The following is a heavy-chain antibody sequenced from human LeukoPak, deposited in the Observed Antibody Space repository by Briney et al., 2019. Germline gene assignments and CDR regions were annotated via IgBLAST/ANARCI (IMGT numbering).Heavy chain of an antibody. CDR1: GFTFSSYV. Sequence: GGSLRLSCAASGFTFSSYVMHWVRQAPGKGLEWVAVISYDGSNKYYADSVKGRFTISRDNSKNTLYPQMNSLRAEDTAVYYCARERIAATNWFDPWGQGTLVTVSS. V-gene: IGHV3-30*04. CDR3: ARERIAATNWFDP. CDR2: ISYDGSNK. J-gene: IGHJ5*02. D-gene: IGHD6-13*01.